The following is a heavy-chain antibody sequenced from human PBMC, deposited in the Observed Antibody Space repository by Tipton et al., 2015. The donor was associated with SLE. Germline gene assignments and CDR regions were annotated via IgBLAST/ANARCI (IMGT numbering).Heavy chain of an antibody. CDR2: IRARSATT. D-gene: IGHD6-13*01. CDR1: GFTFNTFV. J-gene: IGHJ4*02. V-gene: IGHV3-23*01. CDR3: AKGYQQLAYFDY. Sequence: SLRLSCAASGFTFNTFVMGWVRQAPGKGLEWISGIRARSATTYYADSVKGRFIISRVNSKDTLYLEMNSLRAEDTAVYYCAKGYQQLAYFDYWGQGALVTVSS.